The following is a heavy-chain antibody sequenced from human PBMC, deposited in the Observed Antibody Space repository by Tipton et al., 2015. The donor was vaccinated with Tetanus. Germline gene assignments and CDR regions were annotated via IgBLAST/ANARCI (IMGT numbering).Heavy chain of an antibody. J-gene: IGHJ4*02. CDR1: GGAFTNYA. V-gene: IGHV1-69*01. CDR3: ARAPNSISRADDY. CDR2: ITPIFGTT. D-gene: IGHD2-21*01. Sequence: QLVQSGAEIKKPGSSVKVSCKASGGAFTNYALSWVRQAPGQGLEWVGGITPIFGTTNSAPKFQGRVTITADESTNTAYMELSSLRSEDRAVYYCARAPNSISRADDYWRQGTQIIVSS.